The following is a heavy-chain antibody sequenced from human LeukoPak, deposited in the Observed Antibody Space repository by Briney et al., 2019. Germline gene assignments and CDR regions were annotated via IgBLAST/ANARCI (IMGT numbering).Heavy chain of an antibody. Sequence: PGGSLRLSCAASGFTVSNNYVSWVRQAPGKGLEWVSVFYSGGGTYYADSVKGRFTISRDNFKNTLYLHMNSLRAEDTAVYYCARARFFDFWGQGTLVTVSS. J-gene: IGHJ4*02. CDR1: GFTVSNNY. CDR2: FYSGGGT. CDR3: ARARFFDF. V-gene: IGHV3-53*01.